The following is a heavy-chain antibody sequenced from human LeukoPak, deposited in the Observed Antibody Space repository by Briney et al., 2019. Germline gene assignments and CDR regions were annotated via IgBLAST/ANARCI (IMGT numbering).Heavy chain of an antibody. J-gene: IGHJ4*02. CDR3: ARDRIAVAGHPPNSDY. CDR2: ISYDGSNK. Sequence: GGSLRLSCAASGFTFSSYAMHWVRQAPGKGLEWVAVISYDGSNKYYADSVKGRFTISRDNSKNTLYLQMNSLRAEDTAVYYCARDRIAVAGHPPNSDYWGQGTLVTVSS. V-gene: IGHV3-30-3*01. D-gene: IGHD6-19*01. CDR1: GFTFSSYA.